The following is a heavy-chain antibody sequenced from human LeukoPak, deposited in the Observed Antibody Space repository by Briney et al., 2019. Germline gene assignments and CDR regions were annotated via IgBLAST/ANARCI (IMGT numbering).Heavy chain of an antibody. CDR1: GYSFTSYY. V-gene: IGHV1-46*01. Sequence: ASVKVSCKASGYSFTSYYMHWVRQAPGQGLEWMGIINPSGGSTSYAQKFQGRVTMTRDTSTSTVYMELSSLRSEDTAVYYCARGLTTIHKWLRSWFDPWGQGTLVTVSS. J-gene: IGHJ5*02. CDR2: INPSGGST. CDR3: ARGLTTIHKWLRSWFDP. D-gene: IGHD5-12*01.